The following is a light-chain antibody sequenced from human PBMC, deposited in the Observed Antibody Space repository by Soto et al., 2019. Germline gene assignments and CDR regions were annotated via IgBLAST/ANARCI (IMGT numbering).Light chain of an antibody. Sequence: QSVLTQPPSVSGAPGQRVTISCTGSSSNIGAGYDVHWYQQLPGTAPKLLIYGNSNRPSGVPDRFSGSKSGTSASLAITGLQAEDEADYYCQSYDSSLSAPVVFGGGTKVIVL. CDR2: GNS. CDR1: SSNIGAGYD. CDR3: QSYDSSLSAPVV. V-gene: IGLV1-40*01. J-gene: IGLJ2*01.